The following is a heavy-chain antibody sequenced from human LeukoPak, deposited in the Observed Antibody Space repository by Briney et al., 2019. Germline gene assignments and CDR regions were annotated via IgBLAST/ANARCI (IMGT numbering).Heavy chain of an antibody. Sequence: GGSLRLSCAASGFTFNRYGTHWVRQAPGKGLEWVSFIRYDGSSQYYADSVKGRFTISRDNSKNTLYLQMNSLRAEDTAVYYCAKDVTPTQVYLMDAFDVWGQGTMVTVSS. CDR1: GFTFNRYG. CDR3: AKDVTPTQVYLMDAFDV. J-gene: IGHJ3*01. V-gene: IGHV3-30*02. D-gene: IGHD2-8*01. CDR2: IRYDGSSQ.